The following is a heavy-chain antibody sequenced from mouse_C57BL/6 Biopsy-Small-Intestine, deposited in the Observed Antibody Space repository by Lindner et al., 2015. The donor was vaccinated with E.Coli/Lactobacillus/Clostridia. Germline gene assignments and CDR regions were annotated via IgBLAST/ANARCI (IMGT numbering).Heavy chain of an antibody. CDR2: IYPGDGDT. CDR1: GYAFSSSW. J-gene: IGHJ2*01. D-gene: IGHD1-1*01. Sequence: VQLQESGPELVKPGASVKISCKASGYAFSSSWMNWVKQRPGKGLEWIGRIYPGDGDTNYNGKFKGKATLTADKSSSTAYMQLNSLTSEDSAVYYCAREDYYGKDFDYWGQGTTLTVSS. V-gene: IGHV1-82*01. CDR3: AREDYYGKDFDY.